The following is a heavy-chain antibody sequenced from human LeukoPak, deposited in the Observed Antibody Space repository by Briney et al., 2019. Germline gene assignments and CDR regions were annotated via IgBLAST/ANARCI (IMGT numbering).Heavy chain of an antibody. CDR2: MNTDGDFT. Sequence: ASVKVSCKASGYSFTTYYIHWVRQAPGQGLEWMGIMNTDGDFTNTAQIFQGRLTITSDTSTNTVSMELSSLRSDDTAIYYCAGATYGDYFDHWGQGTLVTVSS. CDR1: GYSFTTYY. V-gene: IGHV1-46*01. J-gene: IGHJ4*02. CDR3: AGATYGDYFDH. D-gene: IGHD4-17*01.